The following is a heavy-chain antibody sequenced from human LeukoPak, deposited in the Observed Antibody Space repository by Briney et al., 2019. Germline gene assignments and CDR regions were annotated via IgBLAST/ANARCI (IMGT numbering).Heavy chain of an antibody. CDR3: ARAPQDIVVVPAPFAEYFQH. V-gene: IGHV1-69*01. Sequence: SVKVSCKASGGTFSSYAISWVRQAPGQGLEWMGGIIPVFGTANYAQKFQGRVTITADESTSTAYMELSSLRSEDTAVYYCARAPQDIVVVPAPFAEYFQHWGQAPWSPSPQ. CDR1: GGTFSSYA. J-gene: IGHJ1*01. D-gene: IGHD2-2*01. CDR2: IIPVFGTA.